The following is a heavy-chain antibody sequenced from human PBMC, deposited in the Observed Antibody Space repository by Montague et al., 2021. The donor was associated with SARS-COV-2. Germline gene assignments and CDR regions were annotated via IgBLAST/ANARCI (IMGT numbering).Heavy chain of an antibody. D-gene: IGHD2-21*01. Sequence: SETLSLTCTVSGDSITNNYYWGWILQPPGKGLEWIGTIYHSGTTYYNPSLKSRVTISVDTSNNQFSLKLTSVTAADTAVYYCARRHIVASNRAFDYWGRGTLVTVSS. J-gene: IGHJ4*02. CDR3: ARRHIVASNRAFDY. CDR2: IYHSGTT. V-gene: IGHV4-38-2*02. CDR1: GDSITNNYY.